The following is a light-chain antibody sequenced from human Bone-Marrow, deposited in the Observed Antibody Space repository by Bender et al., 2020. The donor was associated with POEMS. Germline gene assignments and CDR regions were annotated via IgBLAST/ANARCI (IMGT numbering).Light chain of an antibody. J-gene: IGLJ1*01. CDR3: QAWDSSTYV. CDR1: SSDVGAYNY. CDR2: EVS. Sequence: QSALTQPPSASGSPGQSVTISCTGTSSDVGAYNYVSWYQQHPGKAPKVMIYEVSKRPSGVPDRFSGSKSGNTASLTIIGLQAEDEADYYCQAWDSSTYVFGTGTKVTVL. V-gene: IGLV2-8*01.